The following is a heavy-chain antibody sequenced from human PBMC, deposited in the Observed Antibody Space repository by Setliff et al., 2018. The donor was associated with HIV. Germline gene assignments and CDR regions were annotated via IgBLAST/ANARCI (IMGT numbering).Heavy chain of an antibody. CDR3: ARGVNFDY. CDR1: GDSIGTYY. CDR2: IYNSGST. Sequence: SETLSLTCTVSGDSIGTYYWSWIRQPPGKGLEWIGHIYNSGSTNYNPSLTSRVTISADTSRNQFSLKLTSVTAADTAIYYCARGVNFDYWGQGTQVTVSS. V-gene: IGHV4-59*01. D-gene: IGHD3-3*01. J-gene: IGHJ4*02.